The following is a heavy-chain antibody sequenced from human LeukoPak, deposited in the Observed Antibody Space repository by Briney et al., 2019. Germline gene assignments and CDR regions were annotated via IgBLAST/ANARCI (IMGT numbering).Heavy chain of an antibody. Sequence: GGSLRLSCTSSGFIFSSHWMNWVRQAPGKGPEWVANIKYDGSEQYYVDSVRGRFSISRDNTKNLLYLQMNSLRVEDTAVYYCARDYGWSFANWGQGTLVTVSS. CDR3: ARDYGWSFAN. V-gene: IGHV3-7*03. D-gene: IGHD3-10*01. CDR2: IKYDGSEQ. J-gene: IGHJ4*02. CDR1: GFIFSSHW.